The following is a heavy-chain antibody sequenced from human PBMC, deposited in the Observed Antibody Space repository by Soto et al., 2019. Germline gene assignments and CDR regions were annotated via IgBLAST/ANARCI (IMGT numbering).Heavy chain of an antibody. D-gene: IGHD6-13*01. Sequence: SVKVSCKASGGTFSSYAVSWVRQAPGQGFEWMGGIIPLFNLSKYAQKFQGRVTITADESTSTAYMEMSSLRSEDTAVYYCARAGRAAAGHSTYSWFDPWGQGTLVTVSS. CDR2: IIPLFNLS. CDR1: GGTFSSYA. J-gene: IGHJ5*02. V-gene: IGHV1-69*13. CDR3: ARAGRAAAGHSTYSWFDP.